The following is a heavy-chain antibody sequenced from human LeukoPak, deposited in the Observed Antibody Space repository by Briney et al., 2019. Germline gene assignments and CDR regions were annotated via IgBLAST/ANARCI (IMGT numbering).Heavy chain of an antibody. D-gene: IGHD5-24*01. J-gene: IGHJ4*02. CDR1: GFTFSSYW. CDR3: ANYNGDYLDY. V-gene: IGHV3-74*01. Sequence: PGGSLRLSCAASGFTFSSYWMHWARRAPGKGLVWVSGINSDGSTTNYADSVKGRFTISRDNARNTLYLQMNSLGAEDTAVYYCANYNGDYLDYWGQGTLVAVSS. CDR2: INSDGSTT.